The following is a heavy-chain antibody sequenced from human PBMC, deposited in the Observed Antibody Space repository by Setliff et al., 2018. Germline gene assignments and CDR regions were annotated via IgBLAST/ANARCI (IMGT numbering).Heavy chain of an antibody. CDR3: ARVDGYASSFFDY. V-gene: IGHV3-21*01. D-gene: IGHD2-2*01. J-gene: IGHJ4*02. CDR1: GFTFSSYS. CDR2: ISSSSSYI. Sequence: GSLRLSCAASGFTFSSYSMNWVRQAPGKGLEWVSSISSSSSYIYYADSVKGRFTISRDNAKNSLYLQMNSLRAEDTAVYYCARVDGYASSFFDYWGQGTLGTVSS.